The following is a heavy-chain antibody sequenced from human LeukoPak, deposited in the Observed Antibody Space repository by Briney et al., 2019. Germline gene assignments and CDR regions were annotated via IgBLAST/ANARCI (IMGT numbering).Heavy chain of an antibody. J-gene: IGHJ4*02. D-gene: IGHD6-13*01. V-gene: IGHV3-7*01. CDR1: GFTFSSYW. Sequence: TGGSLRLSCAASGFTFSSYWMSWVRQAPGKGLEWVANIKQDGSEKYYVDSVKGRFTISRDNAKNSLYLQMNSLRAEDTAVYYCARERRYSSSRTPLFDYWGQGTLVTVSS. CDR3: ARERRYSSSRTPLFDY. CDR2: IKQDGSEK.